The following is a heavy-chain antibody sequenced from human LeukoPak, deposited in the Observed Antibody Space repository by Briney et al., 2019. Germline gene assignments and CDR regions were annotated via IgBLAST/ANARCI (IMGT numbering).Heavy chain of an antibody. CDR2: IIPIFGTA. CDR3: AVWLMDTAMVKDFDY. V-gene: IGHV1-69*05. CDR1: GGTFSSYA. D-gene: IGHD5-18*01. Sequence: SVKVSCKASGGTFSSYAISWVRQAPGQGLEWMGRIIPIFGTANYAQKFQGRVTITTDESTSTAYMELSGLRFEDTAVYYCAVWLMDTAMVKDFDYWGQGTLVTVSS. J-gene: IGHJ4*02.